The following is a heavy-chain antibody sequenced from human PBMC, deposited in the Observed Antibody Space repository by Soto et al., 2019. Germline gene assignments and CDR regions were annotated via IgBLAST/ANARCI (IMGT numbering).Heavy chain of an antibody. J-gene: IGHJ4*02. CDR1: GYTFTRHW. D-gene: IGHD3-10*01. V-gene: IGHV5-51*01. CDR2: IYPGDSDT. Sequence: GESLKISCKGSGYTFTRHWIAWVRQMPGKGLEWMGIIYPGDSDTRYSPSFQGQVTISADKSISAAYLQWSSLKVSDSAIYYCARPPQGFTNHFDYWGQGTLVTVSS. CDR3: ARPPQGFTNHFDY.